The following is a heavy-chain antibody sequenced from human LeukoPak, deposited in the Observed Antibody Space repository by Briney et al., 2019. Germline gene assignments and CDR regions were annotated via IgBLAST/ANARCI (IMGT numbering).Heavy chain of an antibody. CDR1: GFTFSSYS. Sequence: PGGSLRLSCAASGFTFSSYSMNWVRQAPGKGLEWVSSISSSSSYIYYADSVKGRFTISRDNAKNSLYLQMNSLRAEDTAVYYCAREFPIAAAGTHYWGQGTLVTVSS. J-gene: IGHJ4*02. D-gene: IGHD6-13*01. CDR3: AREFPIAAAGTHY. CDR2: ISSSSSYI. V-gene: IGHV3-21*01.